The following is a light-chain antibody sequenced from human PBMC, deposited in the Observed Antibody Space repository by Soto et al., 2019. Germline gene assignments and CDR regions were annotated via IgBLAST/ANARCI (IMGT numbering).Light chain of an antibody. CDR2: GAS. J-gene: IGKJ1*01. CDR3: QHYNNWPPWT. Sequence: EIVMTQSPATLSVSPGERATLSCRASQSVSTNLAWYHQKPGQAPRLLIFGASTRATGIPARFRGSGSKTEFNLTISSLQSEDFAVYYCQHYNNWPPWTFGQGTKVEIK. V-gene: IGKV3-15*01. CDR1: QSVSTN.